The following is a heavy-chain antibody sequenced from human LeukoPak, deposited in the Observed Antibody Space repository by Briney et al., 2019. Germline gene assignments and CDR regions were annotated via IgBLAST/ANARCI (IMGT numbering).Heavy chain of an antibody. Sequence: SETLSLTCSVSGGSVSSYYWSWIRQSPGRGLEWIGYIHNSGRTNYNPSLKSRVTGFVDTSKNQVSLRLSSVTAADTAVYYCARHGTISSESYFDYWGQGTLVTVSS. J-gene: IGHJ4*02. CDR2: IHNSGRT. CDR3: ARHGTISSESYFDY. CDR1: GGSVSSYY. D-gene: IGHD1-14*01. V-gene: IGHV4-59*08.